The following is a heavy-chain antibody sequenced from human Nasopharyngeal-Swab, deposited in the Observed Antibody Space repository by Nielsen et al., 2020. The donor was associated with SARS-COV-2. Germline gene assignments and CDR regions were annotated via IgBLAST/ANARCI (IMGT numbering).Heavy chain of an antibody. J-gene: IGHJ3*02. Sequence: ASVKVSCKVSGYTLTELSMHWVRQAPGKGLEWMGGFDPEDGETIYAQKFQGRVTMTEDTSTDTAYMVLSSLRSEDTAVYYCATTSALTIAVGGEGAFDIWGQGTMVTVSS. D-gene: IGHD6-19*01. CDR3: ATTSALTIAVGGEGAFDI. CDR2: FDPEDGET. V-gene: IGHV1-24*01. CDR1: GYTLTELS.